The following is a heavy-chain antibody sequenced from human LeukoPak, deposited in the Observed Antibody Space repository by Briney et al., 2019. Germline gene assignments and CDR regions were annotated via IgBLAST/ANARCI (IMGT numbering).Heavy chain of an antibody. CDR3: ASQTKGGWLQPFDY. CDR2: ISYSGST. CDR1: GDSISSYY. D-gene: IGHD5-24*01. J-gene: IGHJ4*02. Sequence: SETLSLTCTVSGDSISSYYWSWIRQPPGKGLEWVAYISYSGSTDYNPSLKSRVTISVDMSKKQFSLKLNSVTAADTAVYYCASQTKGGWLQPFDYWGQGTLVTVSS. V-gene: IGHV4-59*08.